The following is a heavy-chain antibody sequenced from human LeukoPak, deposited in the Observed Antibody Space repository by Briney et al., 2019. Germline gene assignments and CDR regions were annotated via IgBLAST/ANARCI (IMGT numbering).Heavy chain of an antibody. CDR1: GISFSNYL. Sequence: GGSLRLSCAASGISFSNYLMTWIPQAPEKGLQWVANIKEDGSHKNYADSVNGQFTISRDNAKNLLYLQMNSLRAEDTAVYYCARCNDCYFDLWGRGTLVTVSP. CDR3: ARCNDCYFDL. CDR2: IKEDGSHK. V-gene: IGHV3-7*01. J-gene: IGHJ2*01.